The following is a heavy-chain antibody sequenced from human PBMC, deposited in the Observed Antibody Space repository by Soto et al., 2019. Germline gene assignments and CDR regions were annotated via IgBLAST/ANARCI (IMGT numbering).Heavy chain of an antibody. CDR1: GFTFSSYA. V-gene: IGHV3-23*01. CDR3: AKAPTYGDYISLFDY. D-gene: IGHD4-17*01. Sequence: GGSLRLSCAASGFTFSSYAMSWVRQAPGKGLEWVSAISGSGGSTYNADSVKGRFTISRDNSKNTLYLQINSLRAEDTAVYYCAKAPTYGDYISLFDYWGQGTLVTVSS. CDR2: ISGSGGST. J-gene: IGHJ4*02.